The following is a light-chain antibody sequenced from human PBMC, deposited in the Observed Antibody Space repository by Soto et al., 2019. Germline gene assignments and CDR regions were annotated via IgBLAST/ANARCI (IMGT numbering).Light chain of an antibody. CDR3: QQYKNLPMYT. J-gene: IGKJ2*01. CDR1: QIVSSD. CDR2: GAS. V-gene: IGKV3-15*01. Sequence: EIVMTQSPSTLSVSPGERATLSCRASQIVSSDLAWYQQKPGQSPRLLIYGASTRATGIPARFSGSGSGTEFTLTISSLQSEDFAVYYCQQYKNLPMYTFGQGTKLEIK.